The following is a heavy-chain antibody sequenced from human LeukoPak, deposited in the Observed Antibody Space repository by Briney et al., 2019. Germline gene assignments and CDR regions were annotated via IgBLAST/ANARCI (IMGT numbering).Heavy chain of an antibody. D-gene: IGHD2-2*02. Sequence: GGSLRLSCAASGFTFSNYWMSWVRQAPGKGLEWVANIKEDGSEKYYVDSVRGRFTISRDNAKNSLSLQMNSLRAEDTAVYYCVRYTRRYPFDYWGQGTLVTVSS. V-gene: IGHV3-7*04. CDR1: GFTFSNYW. CDR3: VRYTRRYPFDY. CDR2: IKEDGSEK. J-gene: IGHJ4*02.